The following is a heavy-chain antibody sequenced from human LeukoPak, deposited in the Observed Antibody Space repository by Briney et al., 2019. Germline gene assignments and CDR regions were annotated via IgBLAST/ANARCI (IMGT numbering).Heavy chain of an antibody. CDR3: ARRLYYDDSGYSN. V-gene: IGHV3-30*03. J-gene: IGHJ4*02. D-gene: IGHD3-22*01. CDR2: ISYDGSNK. Sequence: GGSLRLSCAASGFTFSSYGMHWVRQAPGKGLEWVAVISYDGSNKYYADSVKGRFTISRDNSKNTVYLQMNSLRAEDTAVYYCARRLYYDDSGYSNWGPGTLVTVSS. CDR1: GFTFSSYG.